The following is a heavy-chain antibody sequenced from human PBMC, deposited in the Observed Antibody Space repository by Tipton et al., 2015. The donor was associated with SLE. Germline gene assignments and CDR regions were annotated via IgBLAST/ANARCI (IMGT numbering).Heavy chain of an antibody. J-gene: IGHJ4*02. CDR3: ATWPEHYGGNG. CDR1: GYTFTSYG. Sequence: QLVQSGPEVKKPGASVKVSCKASGYTFTSYGISWVRQAPGQGLEWMGWMNPNSGNTGYAQKFQGRVTMTRNTSISTAYMELSSLRSEDTAVYYCATWPEHYGGNGWGQGTLVTVSS. CDR2: MNPNSGNT. V-gene: IGHV1-8*02. D-gene: IGHD4-23*01.